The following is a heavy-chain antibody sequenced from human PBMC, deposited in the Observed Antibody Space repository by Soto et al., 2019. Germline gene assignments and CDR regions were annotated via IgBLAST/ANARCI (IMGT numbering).Heavy chain of an antibody. V-gene: IGHV3-33*08. CDR3: ARDWSGSSSWSPYYYGMDV. D-gene: IGHD6-13*01. CDR1: GFTFSSYW. CDR2: IWYDGSNK. Sequence: HPGGSLRLSCAASGFTFSSYWMSWVRQAPGKGLEWVAVIWYDGSNKYYADSVKGRFTISRDNSKNTLYLQMNSLRAEDTAVYYCARDWSGSSSWSPYYYGMDVWGQGTTVTAP. J-gene: IGHJ6*02.